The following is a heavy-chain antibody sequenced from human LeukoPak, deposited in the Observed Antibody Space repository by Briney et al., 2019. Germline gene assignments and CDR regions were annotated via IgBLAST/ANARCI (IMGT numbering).Heavy chain of an antibody. D-gene: IGHD3-3*01. J-gene: IGHJ3*02. V-gene: IGHV1-69*06. Sequence: GASVKVSCKASGYTFTSNGISWVRQAPGQGLEWMGGIIPIFGTANYAQKFQGRVTITADKSTSTAYMELSSLRSEDTAVYYCARDVKIFGVVTLAFDIWGQGTMVTVSS. CDR2: IIPIFGTA. CDR1: GYTFTSNG. CDR3: ARDVKIFGVVTLAFDI.